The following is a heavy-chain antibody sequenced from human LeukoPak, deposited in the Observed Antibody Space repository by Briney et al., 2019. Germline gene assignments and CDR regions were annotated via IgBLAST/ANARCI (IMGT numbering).Heavy chain of an antibody. J-gene: IGHJ4*02. CDR2: ISSSSSYI. D-gene: IGHD3-22*01. Sequence: GGSLRLSCAASGFTFSSYSMNWVRQAPGKGLEWVSSISSSSSYIHYADSVKGRFTISRDNAKNSLYLQMNSLRAEDTAVYYCARDGDSYYYDSSGYHYFDYWGQGTLVTVSS. V-gene: IGHV3-21*01. CDR3: ARDGDSYYYDSSGYHYFDY. CDR1: GFTFSSYS.